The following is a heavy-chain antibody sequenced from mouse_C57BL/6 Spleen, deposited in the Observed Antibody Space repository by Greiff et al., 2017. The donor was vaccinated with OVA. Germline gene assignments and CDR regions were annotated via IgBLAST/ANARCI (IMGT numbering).Heavy chain of an antibody. V-gene: IGHV5-6*02. J-gene: IGHJ2*01. D-gene: IGHD1-1*01. CDR3: ARQGITTVVSFDY. CDR2: ISSGGSYT. Sequence: EVKLVESGGDLVKPGGSLKLSCAASGFTFSSYGMSWVRQTPDKRLEWVATISSGGSYTYYPDSVKGRFTISRDNAKNTLYLQMSSLKSEDTAMYYCARQGITTVVSFDYWGQGTTLTVSS. CDR1: GFTFSSYG.